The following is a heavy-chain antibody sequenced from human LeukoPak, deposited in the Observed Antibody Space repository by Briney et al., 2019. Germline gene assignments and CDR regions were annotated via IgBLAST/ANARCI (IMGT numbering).Heavy chain of an antibody. Sequence: SVKVSCKASGGTFSSYAISWVRQAPGQGLEWMRGIIPIFGTANYAQKFQGRVTITTDESTSTAYMELSSLRSEDTAVYYCATPGHYGDYAGAFDNWGQGTMVTVSS. D-gene: IGHD4-17*01. CDR3: ATPGHYGDYAGAFDN. V-gene: IGHV1-69*05. CDR1: GGTFSSYA. CDR2: IIPIFGTA. J-gene: IGHJ3*02.